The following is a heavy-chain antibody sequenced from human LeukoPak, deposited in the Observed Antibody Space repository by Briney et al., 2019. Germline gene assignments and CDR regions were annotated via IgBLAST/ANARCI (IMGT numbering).Heavy chain of an antibody. CDR2: IYYPGST. V-gene: IGHV4-39*07. CDR1: GGSLSSSSYY. D-gene: IGHD4-23*01. CDR3: ARDRGVRRKYPVERADSWFDP. J-gene: IGHJ5*01. Sequence: PSETLSLTCTVSGGSLSSSSYYWGWIRQPPGKGLEWIGSIYYPGSTYYNPSLKSRVTISVDTPNNQFSLKLSSVTAADSAVYYCARDRGVRRKYPVERADSWFDPWGQGTLVTVSS.